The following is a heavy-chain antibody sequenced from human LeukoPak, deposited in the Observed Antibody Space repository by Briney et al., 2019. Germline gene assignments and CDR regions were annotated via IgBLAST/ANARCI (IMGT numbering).Heavy chain of an antibody. CDR2: IYYSGST. J-gene: IGHJ5*02. D-gene: IGHD6-13*01. Sequence: PSETLSLTCTVSGASISSGDYYWSWIRQPPGRGLEWIGYIYYSGSTYYNPSLKSRVTISVDTSKNQFSLKLSSVTAADTAVYYCARTHDSSSWINWFDPWGQGTLVTVSS. CDR1: GASISSGDYY. CDR3: ARTHDSSSWINWFDP. V-gene: IGHV4-30-4*08.